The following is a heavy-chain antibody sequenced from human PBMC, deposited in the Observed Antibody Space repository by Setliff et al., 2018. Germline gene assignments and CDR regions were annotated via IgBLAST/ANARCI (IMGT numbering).Heavy chain of an antibody. D-gene: IGHD2-2*01. Sequence: ASVKVSCKASGYTFTTYAISWMRQAPGQGLEWMGMIITNTGKTSYPKKFQGRVTMTTDTYTGTGYMELRSLTSDDTAVYFCARFGGSCSSSSCYASDLWGQGTMVTVSS. CDR1: GYTFTTYA. CDR2: IITNTGKT. CDR3: ARFGGSCSSSSCYASDL. V-gene: IGHV1-18*01. J-gene: IGHJ3*01.